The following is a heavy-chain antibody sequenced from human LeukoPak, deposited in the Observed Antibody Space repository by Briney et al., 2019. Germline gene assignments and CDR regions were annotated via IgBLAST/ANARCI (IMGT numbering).Heavy chain of an antibody. CDR2: IYSGGST. CDR1: GFTVSSNY. CDR3: ARDLDYYDSSGYYGDY. J-gene: IGHJ4*02. Sequence: GGSLRLSCAASGFTVSSNYMSWVRQAPGKGLEWVSVIYSGGSTYYADPVKGRFTISRDNSKNTLYLQMNSLRAEDTAVYYCARDLDYYDSSGYYGDYWGQGTLVTVSS. V-gene: IGHV3-66*02. D-gene: IGHD3-22*01.